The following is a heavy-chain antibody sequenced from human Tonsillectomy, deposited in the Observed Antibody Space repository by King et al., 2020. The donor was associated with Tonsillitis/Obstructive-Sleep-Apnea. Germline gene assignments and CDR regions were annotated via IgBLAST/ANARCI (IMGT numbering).Heavy chain of an antibody. D-gene: IGHD4-23*01. J-gene: IGHJ6*03. CDR2: IYYSGST. Sequence: QLQESGPGLVKPSETLSLTCTVSGGSISSYYWSWIRQPPGKGLEWIGYIYYSGSTNYNPSLKSRVTISVDTSKNQFSLKLSSVTAADTAVYYCAREDGGNSGYYYYYSMDVWGKGTTVTVSS. CDR1: GGSISSYY. V-gene: IGHV4-59*01. CDR3: AREDGGNSGYYYYYSMDV.